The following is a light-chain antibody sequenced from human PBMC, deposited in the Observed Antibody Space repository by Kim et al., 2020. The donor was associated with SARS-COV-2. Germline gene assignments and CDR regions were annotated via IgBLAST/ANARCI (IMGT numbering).Light chain of an antibody. CDR2: RNN. J-gene: IGLJ3*02. V-gene: IGLV10-54*04. Sequence: PTATLTCTGDSNNVGDQGATWLQQHQGHPPKLLSYRNNNRPSGISERFSASRSGNTASLTIAGLQPDDEGDYYCSAWDRRLSAWVFGEGTQLTVL. CDR1: SNNVGDQG. CDR3: SAWDRRLSAWV.